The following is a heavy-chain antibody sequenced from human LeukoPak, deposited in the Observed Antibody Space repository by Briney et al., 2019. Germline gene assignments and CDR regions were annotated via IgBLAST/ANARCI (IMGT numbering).Heavy chain of an antibody. J-gene: IGHJ2*01. CDR1: GFSLSTSGVG. CDR3: AHRTKYCSGGSCYWYFDL. Sequence: SGPTLVNHTQAFTLTCIFSGFSLSTSGVGVGWIRQPPGKALEWLSLIYWDDDKRYSPSLKSRLTITKDTSKNQVVLTMTNMDPVDTATYYCAHRTKYCSGGSCYWYFDLWGRGTLVTVSS. D-gene: IGHD2-15*01. V-gene: IGHV2-5*02. CDR2: IYWDDDK.